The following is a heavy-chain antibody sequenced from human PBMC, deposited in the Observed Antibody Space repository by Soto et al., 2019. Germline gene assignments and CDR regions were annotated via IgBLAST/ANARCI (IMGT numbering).Heavy chain of an antibody. Sequence: PGGSLRLSCEASGFSFSTSSMNWVRQAPGKWLEYVSVVSSSSGYIYYADSVKGRFTISRDNSKNTLYLQMNSLRAEDTAVYYCARDRVVPAAIRPGYYYYYYGMDVWGQGXTVTVSS. CDR1: GFSFSTSS. J-gene: IGHJ6*02. CDR3: ARDRVVPAAIRPGYYYYYYGMDV. CDR2: VSSSSGYI. V-gene: IGHV3-21*04. D-gene: IGHD2-2*02.